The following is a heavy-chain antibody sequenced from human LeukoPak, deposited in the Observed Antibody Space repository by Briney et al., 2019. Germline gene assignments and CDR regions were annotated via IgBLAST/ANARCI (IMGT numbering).Heavy chain of an antibody. J-gene: IGHJ4*02. CDR3: ARDGYSYGRDY. CDR2: INHSGST. CDR1: GGSFSGYY. D-gene: IGHD5-18*01. V-gene: IGHV4-34*01. Sequence: SETLSLTCAVYGGSFSGYYWSWIRQPPGKGLEWIGEINHSGSTNYNPSLKSRVTISVDTSKNQFSLKLSSVTAADTAVYYCARDGYSYGRDYWGQGTLVTVSS.